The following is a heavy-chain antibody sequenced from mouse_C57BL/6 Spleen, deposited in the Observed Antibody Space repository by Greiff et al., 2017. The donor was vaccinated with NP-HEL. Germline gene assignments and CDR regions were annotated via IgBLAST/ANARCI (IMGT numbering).Heavy chain of an antibody. CDR2: ISGGGGNT. J-gene: IGHJ2*01. CDR3: ARHKITTVVADYFDY. D-gene: IGHD1-1*01. V-gene: IGHV5-9*01. CDR1: GFTFSSYT. Sequence: EVQGVESGGGLVKPGGSLKLSCAASGFTFSSYTMSWVRQTPEKRLEWVATISGGGGNTYYPDSVKGRFTISRDNAKNTLYLQMSSLRSEDTALYYCARHKITTVVADYFDYWGQGTTLTVSS.